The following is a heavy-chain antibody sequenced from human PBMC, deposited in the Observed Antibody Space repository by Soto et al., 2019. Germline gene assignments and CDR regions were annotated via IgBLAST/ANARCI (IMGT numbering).Heavy chain of an antibody. J-gene: IGHJ6*03. CDR1: GGSISSYY. D-gene: IGHD2-21*01. CDR3: AREGCGGDCYWWSDYHYMDV. Sequence: SETLSLTCTVSGGSISSYYWSWIRQPPGKGLEWIGYIYYSGSTNYNPSLKSRVTISVDTSKNQFSLKLSSVTAADTAVYYCAREGCGGDCYWWSDYHYMDVWGKGTTVTVSS. CDR2: IYYSGST. V-gene: IGHV4-59*01.